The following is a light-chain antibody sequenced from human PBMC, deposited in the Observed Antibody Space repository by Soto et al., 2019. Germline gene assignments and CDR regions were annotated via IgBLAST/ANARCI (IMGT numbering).Light chain of an antibody. Sequence: DIQMTQSPSSLSASVGDRVTITCRSSQNISRFLNWYQQKQGKAPNLLIYSVSSLRTGVPSRFSGSGSGTDFTLTISSLQPADFATYFCQQSYGPPPTFGQGTKVEIK. CDR2: SVS. CDR1: QNISRF. CDR3: QQSYGPPPT. V-gene: IGKV1-39*01. J-gene: IGKJ1*01.